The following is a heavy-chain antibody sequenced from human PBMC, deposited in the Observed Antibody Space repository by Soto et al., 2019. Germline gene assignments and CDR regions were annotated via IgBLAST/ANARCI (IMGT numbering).Heavy chain of an antibody. D-gene: IGHD2-15*01. Sequence: GASVKVSCKASGYTFTSYGISWVRQAPGQGLEWMGWISAYNGNTNYAQKLQGRVTMTTDTSTSTAYMELRSLRSVDTAVYYCARVEEPGNIVGVVAASDFDYWGQGTLVTVSS. CDR3: ARVEEPGNIVGVVAASDFDY. CDR2: ISAYNGNT. J-gene: IGHJ4*02. V-gene: IGHV1-18*01. CDR1: GYTFTSYG.